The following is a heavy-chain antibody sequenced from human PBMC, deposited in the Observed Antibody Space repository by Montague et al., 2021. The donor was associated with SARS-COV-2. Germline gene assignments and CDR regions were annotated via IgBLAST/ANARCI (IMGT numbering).Heavy chain of an antibody. Sequence: NGITNYNPSLKSRVTLSVDTSKNQFSLQLSSVTAADTAVYYCARELRYYYDSSGPGAFDIWGQWKRV. V-gene: IGHV4-59*01. CDR3: ARELRYYYDSSGPGAFDI. CDR2: NGIT. D-gene: IGHD3-22*01. J-gene: IGHJ3*02.